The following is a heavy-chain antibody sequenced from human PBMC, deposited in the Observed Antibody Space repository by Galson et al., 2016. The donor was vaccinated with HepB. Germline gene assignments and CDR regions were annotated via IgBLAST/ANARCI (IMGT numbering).Heavy chain of an antibody. D-gene: IGHD3/OR15-3a*01. CDR1: SGTISITGYF. CDR2: ISPSGRT. V-gene: IGHV4-31*03. CDR3: ARYGSWTGFDY. Sequence: TLSLTCTVSSGTISITGYFWSWIRQHPVRGLEWIGYISPSGRTYFNPSLKSRITISVDTSKNQFPLDLRSVTAADTAVDFCARYGSWTGFDYWGQGTLVTVSS. J-gene: IGHJ4*02.